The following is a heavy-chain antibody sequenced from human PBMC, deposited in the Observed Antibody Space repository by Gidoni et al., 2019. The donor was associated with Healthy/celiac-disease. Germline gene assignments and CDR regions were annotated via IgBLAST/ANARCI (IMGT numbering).Heavy chain of an antibody. Sequence: GSTFRSYGMQWVRQATGKGLGWVGVISYDGSNKDYADSVEGRFTISRNNSKHTLYLQMNSLRAEDTALYYCAIIASRSSIDYWGQGTLVTVSS. D-gene: IGHD6-13*01. CDR2: ISYDGSNK. V-gene: IGHV3-30*03. CDR3: AIIASRSSIDY. CDR1: GSTFRSYG. J-gene: IGHJ4*01.